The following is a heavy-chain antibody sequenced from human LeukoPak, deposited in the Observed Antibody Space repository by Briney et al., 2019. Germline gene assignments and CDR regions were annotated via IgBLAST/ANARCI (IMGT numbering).Heavy chain of an antibody. CDR1: GGSISSSSYY. Sequence: SETPSLTCTVSGGSISSSSYYWGWIRQPPGKGLEWIGSIYYSGSTYYNPSLKSRVTISVDTSKNQFSLKLSSVTAADTAVYSCARVYSSGWYYAFDIWGQGTMVTVSS. CDR2: IYYSGST. V-gene: IGHV4-39*07. J-gene: IGHJ3*02. CDR3: ARVYSSGWYYAFDI. D-gene: IGHD6-19*01.